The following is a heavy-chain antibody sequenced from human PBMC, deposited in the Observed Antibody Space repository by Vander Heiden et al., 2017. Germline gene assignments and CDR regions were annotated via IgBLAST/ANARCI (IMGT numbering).Heavy chain of an antibody. Sequence: QVQLQASGPGLVRPSETLSLTCAGPGAPMGNYYWTWLRQPAGKALEWLGRIYTGGSTNYNPSLKSRVTMSVATSKNQFSLKLTSVTAADTAVYYCVGNYYDSRGYYFIDSWGQGTLVTVS. CDR3: VGNYYDSRGYYFIDS. J-gene: IGHJ4*02. CDR1: GAPMGNYY. D-gene: IGHD3-22*01. CDR2: IYTGGST. V-gene: IGHV4-4*07.